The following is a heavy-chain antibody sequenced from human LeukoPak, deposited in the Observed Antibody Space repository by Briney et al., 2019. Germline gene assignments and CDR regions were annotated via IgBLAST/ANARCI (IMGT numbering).Heavy chain of an antibody. CDR3: AKVQRWPDTAMVKRDYYYMDV. V-gene: IGHV3-30*02. Sequence: GGSLRLSCAASGFTFSSYAMHWVRQAPGKGLEWVAFIRYDGSNKYYADSVKGRFTISRDNSKNTLYLQMNSLRAEDTAVYYCAKVQRWPDTAMVKRDYYYMDVWGKGNTVTVSS. D-gene: IGHD5-18*01. CDR1: GFTFSSYA. CDR2: IRYDGSNK. J-gene: IGHJ6*03.